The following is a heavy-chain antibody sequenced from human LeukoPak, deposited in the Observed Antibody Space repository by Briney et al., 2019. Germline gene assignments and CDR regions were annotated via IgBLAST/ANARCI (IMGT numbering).Heavy chain of an antibody. J-gene: IGHJ5*02. D-gene: IGHD1-14*01. V-gene: IGHV1-46*01. CDR2: INPSGDGT. CDR1: GYTLTELS. CDR3: AKETPNTGWFDP. Sequence: ASAKVSCKVSGYTLTELSMHWVRQAPGQGLEWMGVINPSGDGTNYPQRFQGRVTLTRDTSTSTVYMELSSLRSEDTAIYYCAKETPNTGWFDPWGQGTLVTVSS.